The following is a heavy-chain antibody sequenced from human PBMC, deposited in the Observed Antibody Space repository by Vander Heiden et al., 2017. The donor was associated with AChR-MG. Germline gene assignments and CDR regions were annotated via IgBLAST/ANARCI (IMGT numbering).Heavy chain of an antibody. J-gene: IGHJ3*02. Sequence: PGRSLRLSCAASGFTFDDYAMHWVRQAPGKGLEWVSGISWNSGSIGYADSGKGRFTISRDNAKNSLYLQMNSLRAEDTALYYCATSRITMIVVATPRYDAFDIWGQGTMVTVSS. CDR1: GFTFDDYA. V-gene: IGHV3-9*01. D-gene: IGHD3-22*01. CDR2: ISWNSGSI. CDR3: ATSRITMIVVATPRYDAFDI.